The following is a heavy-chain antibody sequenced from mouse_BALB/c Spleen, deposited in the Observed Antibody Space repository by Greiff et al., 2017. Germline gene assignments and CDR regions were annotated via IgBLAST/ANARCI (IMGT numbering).Heavy chain of an antibody. J-gene: IGHJ3*01. D-gene: IGHD2-1*01. V-gene: IGHV5-9-4*01. Sequence: EVMLVESGGGLVKPGGSLKLSCAASGFTFSSYAMSWVRQSPEKRLEWVAEISSGGSYTYYPDTVTGRFTISRDNAKNTLYLEMSSLRSEDTAMYYCAREGYGNETWFAYWGQGTLVTVSA. CDR2: ISSGGSYT. CDR1: GFTFSSYA. CDR3: AREGYGNETWFAY.